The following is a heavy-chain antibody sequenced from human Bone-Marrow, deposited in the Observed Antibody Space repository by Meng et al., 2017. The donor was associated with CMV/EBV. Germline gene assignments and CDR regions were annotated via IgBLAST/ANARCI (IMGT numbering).Heavy chain of an antibody. CDR2: IYSGGST. V-gene: IGHV3-53*01. CDR1: GFTFSSYW. CDR3: ASSSSSWFFAY. D-gene: IGHD6-13*01. Sequence: GESLKISCAASGFTFSSYWMHWVRQAPGKGLEWVSVIYSGGSTYYADSVKGRFTISRDNSKNTLYLQMNSLRAEDTAVYYCASSSSSWFFAYWGQGPLVTVSS. J-gene: IGHJ4*02.